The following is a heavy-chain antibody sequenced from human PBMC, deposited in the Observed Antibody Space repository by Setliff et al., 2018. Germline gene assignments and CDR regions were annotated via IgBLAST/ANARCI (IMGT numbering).Heavy chain of an antibody. D-gene: IGHD3-10*01. CDR2: IYHSGST. CDR3: ARLYEFGELFSNY. V-gene: IGHV4-38-2*01. CDR1: GYSISSGYY. Sequence: SETLSLTCAVSGYSISSGYYWGWIRQPPGKGLEWIGSIYHSGSTYYNPSLKSRVTISVDTSKNQFSLKLSSVTAADTAAYYCARLYEFGELFSNYWGQGTLVTVSS. J-gene: IGHJ4*02.